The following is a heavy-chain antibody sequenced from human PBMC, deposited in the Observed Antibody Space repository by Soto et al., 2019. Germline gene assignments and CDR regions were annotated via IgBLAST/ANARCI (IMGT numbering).Heavy chain of an antibody. CDR1: GFTFSSYA. CDR3: AREGFKFDY. CDR2: ISYDGSNK. V-gene: IGHV3-30-3*01. J-gene: IGHJ4*02. Sequence: PGGSLRLSCAASGFTFSSYAMHWVRQAPGKGLEWVAVISYDGSNKYYADSVKGRFTISRDNSKNTLYLQMNSLRAGDTAVYYCAREGFKFDYWGQGTLVTVSS.